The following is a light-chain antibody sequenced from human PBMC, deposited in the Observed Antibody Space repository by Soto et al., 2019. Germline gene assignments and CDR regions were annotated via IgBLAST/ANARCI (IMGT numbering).Light chain of an antibody. Sequence: EIVMTQSPATLSVSPGERATLSCRASQSVSHNLAWYQQKPGQAPRLLFYGASTRATGIPARFSGSGSGTDFTLTMSSLPSEDFAVYYWQQANNWAYTFGQGTKLEIK. V-gene: IGKV3-15*01. CDR2: GAS. J-gene: IGKJ2*01. CDR1: QSVSHN. CDR3: QQANNWAYT.